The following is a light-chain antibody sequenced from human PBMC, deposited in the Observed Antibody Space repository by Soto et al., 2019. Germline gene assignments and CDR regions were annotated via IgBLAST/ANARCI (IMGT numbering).Light chain of an antibody. Sequence: EIVLTQSPGTLSLSPGETASLSCTASQSVISNFLAWYQQQRGQPPRLLIYDASKRATGIPARVSGSGSGTAFTLTISRVEAEDSAVYYCQQTFHSPRTFCQATRLEI. CDR1: QSVISNF. CDR2: DAS. V-gene: IGKV3-20*01. CDR3: QQTFHSPRT. J-gene: IGKJ2*01.